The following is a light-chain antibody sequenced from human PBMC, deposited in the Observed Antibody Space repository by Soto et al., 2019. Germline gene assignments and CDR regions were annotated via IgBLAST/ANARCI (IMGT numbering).Light chain of an antibody. Sequence: EVVMTQSPGTVCVAPWERATLSCSASQSVGTSLAWYQQKPGQAPRLLIYGASTRATGVPARFSGRGSGTEFTFTISSLQSEDFAVYYCQQYYNWPPITFGQGTRLEIK. V-gene: IGKV3-15*01. CDR2: GAS. CDR1: QSVGTS. CDR3: QQYYNWPPIT. J-gene: IGKJ5*01.